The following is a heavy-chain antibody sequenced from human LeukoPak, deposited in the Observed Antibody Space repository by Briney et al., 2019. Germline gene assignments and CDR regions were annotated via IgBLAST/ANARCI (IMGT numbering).Heavy chain of an antibody. CDR3: ARNTYYYGSGPDY. J-gene: IGHJ4*02. V-gene: IGHV3-74*01. D-gene: IGHD3-10*01. CDR2: INSAGSIT. Sequence: GGSLRLSCAASGFTFSNYWMHWVRQGPGKGLVWVSRINSAGSITNYADSVKGRFTISRDNAKNSLYLQMNSLRAEDTAVYYCARNTYYYGSGPDYWGQGTLVTVSS. CDR1: GFTFSNYW.